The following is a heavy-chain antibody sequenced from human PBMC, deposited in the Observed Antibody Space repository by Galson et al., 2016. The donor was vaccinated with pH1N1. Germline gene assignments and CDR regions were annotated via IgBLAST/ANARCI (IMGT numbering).Heavy chain of an antibody. CDR1: GASASSDTDY. V-gene: IGHV4-30-4*08. D-gene: IGHD6-13*01. Sequence: TLSLTCAVSGASASSDTDYWNWIRQPPGKGLEWIGYIYYSVSTYYNPSLKSRVTISVDTSKNQFSLKLSSVTAADTAVYYCARNIAAAGTYYFDYWGQGTLVTVSS. CDR2: IYYSVST. J-gene: IGHJ4*02. CDR3: ARNIAAAGTYYFDY.